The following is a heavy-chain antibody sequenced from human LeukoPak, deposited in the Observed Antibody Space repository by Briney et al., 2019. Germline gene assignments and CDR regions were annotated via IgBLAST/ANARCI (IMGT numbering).Heavy chain of an antibody. J-gene: IGHJ5*02. CDR2: IYTSGTT. Sequence: SETLSLTCTVSGGSISNYYWSWIRQPAGKGLEWIGRIYTSGTTHYNPSLKSRVTMSVDTSKNQFSLKLSSVTAADTAVYYCARGGYYGSGNDFRFDPWGQGTLVTVSS. CDR1: GGSISNYY. D-gene: IGHD3-10*01. V-gene: IGHV4-4*07. CDR3: ARGGYYGSGNDFRFDP.